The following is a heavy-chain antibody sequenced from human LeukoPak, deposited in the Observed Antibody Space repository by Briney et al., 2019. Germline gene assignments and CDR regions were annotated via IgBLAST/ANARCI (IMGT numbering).Heavy chain of an antibody. V-gene: IGHV3-73*01. D-gene: IGHD6-19*01. J-gene: IGHJ3*02. Sequence: GGSLRLSCAASGFTFSGSAMHWVRQASGKGLEWVGRIGSRANTYATAYAASVKGRFFTSRDDPKNRAYQQMNSLKTEDTAVYYCTRHSDSSGWYAGIDAFDIWGQGTMVTVSS. CDR3: TRHSDSSGWYAGIDAFDI. CDR1: GFTFSGSA. CDR2: IGSRANTYAT.